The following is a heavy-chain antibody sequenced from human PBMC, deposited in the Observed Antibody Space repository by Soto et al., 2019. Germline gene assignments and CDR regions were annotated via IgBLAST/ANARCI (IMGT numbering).Heavy chain of an antibody. CDR1: GFTFSSYS. Sequence: PGGSLRLSCAASGFTFSSYSMNWVRQAPGKGLEWVSYISSSSSTIYYADSVKGRFTISRDNAKNSLYLQMNSLRAEDTAVYYCARGGGNGSREAYYYYYMDVWGKGTTVTVSS. V-gene: IGHV3-48*01. J-gene: IGHJ6*03. CDR2: ISSSSSTI. D-gene: IGHD3-10*01. CDR3: ARGGGNGSREAYYYYYMDV.